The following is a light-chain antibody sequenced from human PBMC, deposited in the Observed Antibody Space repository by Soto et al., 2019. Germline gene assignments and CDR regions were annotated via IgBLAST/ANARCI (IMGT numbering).Light chain of an antibody. CDR1: QSISNS. V-gene: IGKV1-39*01. J-gene: IGKJ3*01. Sequence: DIQMTQSPSSLSASVGDRVTITCRATQSISNSLNWYQHKPGEAPKLLMYAACTLQSWVPSRFSCGGSGTDFTLTISSLQPEDFATYFCQQSHSIPFTFGPGTKVDIE. CDR2: AAC. CDR3: QQSHSIPFT.